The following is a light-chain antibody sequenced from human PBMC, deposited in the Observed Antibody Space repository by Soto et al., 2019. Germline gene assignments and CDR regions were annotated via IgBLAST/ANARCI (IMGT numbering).Light chain of an antibody. Sequence: EIVMTQSPATLSVSPGERATLYCRASQSVSSNLAWYQQKPGQAPRLLIYGASTRATGIPARFSGSGSGTGFTLTISSLQSEDFAVYYCQQYNNWPWTFGQGTKVDIK. CDR3: QQYNNWPWT. J-gene: IGKJ1*01. CDR2: GAS. CDR1: QSVSSN. V-gene: IGKV3-15*01.